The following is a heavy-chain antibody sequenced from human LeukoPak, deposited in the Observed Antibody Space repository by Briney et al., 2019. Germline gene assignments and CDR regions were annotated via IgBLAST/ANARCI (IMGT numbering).Heavy chain of an antibody. V-gene: IGHV4-59*02. D-gene: IGHD5-18*01. CDR2: IYYSGST. Sequence: GSLRLSCAASGFTVSSNYMSWIRQPPGKGLEWIGYIYYSGSTYYNPSLKSRVTISVDTSKNQFSLKLSSVTAADTAVYYCARVRYSYGLGSWFDPWGQGTLVTVSS. CDR1: GFTVSSNY. J-gene: IGHJ5*02. CDR3: ARVRYSYGLGSWFDP.